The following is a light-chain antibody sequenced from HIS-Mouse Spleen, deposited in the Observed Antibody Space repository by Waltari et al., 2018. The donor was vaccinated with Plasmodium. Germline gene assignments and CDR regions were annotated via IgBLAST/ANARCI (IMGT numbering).Light chain of an antibody. J-gene: IGKJ3*01. CDR2: GAS. CDR3: QQYNNVSVT. CDR1: QSVSSN. V-gene: IGKV3-15*01. Sequence: EIVMTQSPATLSASPGERATLSCRASQSVSSNLAWYEQKPGKAPRLLIYGASTRATGIPSRVRGSRSGTESNLTISSLQSEDFAVYYCQQYNNVSVTFGPGTKVDIK.